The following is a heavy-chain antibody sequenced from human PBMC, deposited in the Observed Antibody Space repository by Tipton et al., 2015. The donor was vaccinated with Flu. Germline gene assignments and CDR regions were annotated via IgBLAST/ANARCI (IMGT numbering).Heavy chain of an antibody. CDR3: AREKIAADYYYDNSGYTNYLDS. CDR2: IYHSGTT. Sequence: TLSLTCAVSGYSITSSYYWGWIRQPPGKGPEWIGTIYHSGTTYYNPSLKSRLTLSVDTSKNQFSLKVRSVTAADTAVYYCAREKIAADYYYDNSGYTNYLDSWGQGTLVTVSS. V-gene: IGHV4-38-2*02. CDR1: GYSITSSYY. J-gene: IGHJ4*02. D-gene: IGHD3-22*01.